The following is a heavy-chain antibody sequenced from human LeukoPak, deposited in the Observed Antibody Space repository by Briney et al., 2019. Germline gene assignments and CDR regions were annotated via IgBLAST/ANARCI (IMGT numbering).Heavy chain of an antibody. D-gene: IGHD3-10*01. CDR3: ARDEAYRGVIIYAFVL. CDR1: GDTFSASS. J-gene: IGHJ3*01. Sequence: SVKVSCKAPGDTFSASSFNWVRQAPGHGLEWMGGIIPMYGTPDYAQKFRGRVTITTDDSTSTVYMDLSRLTSEDSAIYYCARDEAYRGVIIYAFVLWGQGTVVTVTS. CDR2: IIPMYGTP. V-gene: IGHV1-69*05.